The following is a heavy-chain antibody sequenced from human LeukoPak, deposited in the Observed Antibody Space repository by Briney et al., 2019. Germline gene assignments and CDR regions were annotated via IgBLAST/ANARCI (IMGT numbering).Heavy chain of an antibody. V-gene: IGHV4-39*07. Sequence: PSETLSLTCSVSGGSISSTSYLWGWIRQPPGKGLEWIGSIYFSGSSYYNPSLKSRVTISADTSKNQISLKLSSVTAADTAVYYCARSLRVGYCSTTSCNWFDPWGQGTLVIVSS. CDR3: ARSLRVGYCSTTSCNWFDP. CDR1: GGSISSTSYL. D-gene: IGHD2-2*03. J-gene: IGHJ5*02. CDR2: IYFSGSS.